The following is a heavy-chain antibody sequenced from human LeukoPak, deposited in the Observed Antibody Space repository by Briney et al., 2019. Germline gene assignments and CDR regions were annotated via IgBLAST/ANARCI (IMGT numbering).Heavy chain of an antibody. Sequence: GGSLRLSCAASGFTFSSYAMHWVRQAPGKGLEWVAVISHDGSSKYYADSVKGRFSISRDNSKNTLYLQVNSLRAEDTAVYYCARVSGYYYQADYWGQGTLVTVSS. CDR2: ISHDGSSK. CDR1: GFTFSSYA. J-gene: IGHJ4*02. D-gene: IGHD3-22*01. V-gene: IGHV3-30-3*01. CDR3: ARVSGYYYQADY.